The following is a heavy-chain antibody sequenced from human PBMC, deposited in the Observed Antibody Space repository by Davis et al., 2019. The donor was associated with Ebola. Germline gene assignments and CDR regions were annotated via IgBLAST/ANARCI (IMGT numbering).Heavy chain of an antibody. CDR2: INPNSGGT. D-gene: IGHD4-17*01. Sequence: ASVKVSCKASGYTFTGYYMHWVRQAPGQGLEWMGWINPNSGGTNYAQKFQGRVTMTRDTSISTAYMELSRLRSDDTAVYYCAITTVLYYYYGMDVWGQGTTVTVSS. CDR1: GYTFTGYY. J-gene: IGHJ6*02. CDR3: AITTVLYYYYGMDV. V-gene: IGHV1-2*02.